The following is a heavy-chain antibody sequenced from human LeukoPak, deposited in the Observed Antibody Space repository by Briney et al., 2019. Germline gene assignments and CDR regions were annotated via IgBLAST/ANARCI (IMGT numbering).Heavy chain of an antibody. J-gene: IGHJ1*01. CDR1: GYTFTSSG. V-gene: IGHV1-18*04. Sequence: GASVRVSCKASGYTFTSSGICWVRQAPGQGLEWRGWISAYNGNTNYAQKLQGRVTMTTDTSTSTAYMELRSLRSDDTAVYYCASAGIAVAGTIFYFQHWGQGTLDTVSS. D-gene: IGHD6-19*01. CDR3: ASAGIAVAGTIFYFQH. CDR2: ISAYNGNT.